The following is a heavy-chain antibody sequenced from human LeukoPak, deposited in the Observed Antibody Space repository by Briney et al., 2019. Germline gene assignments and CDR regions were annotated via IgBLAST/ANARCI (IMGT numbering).Heavy chain of an antibody. CDR3: ARAGQDEYSYGPYFDY. J-gene: IGHJ4*02. D-gene: IGHD5-18*01. CDR2: IYTSGST. V-gene: IGHV4-4*07. CDR1: GGSISSYY. Sequence: PSETLSLTCTVSGGSISSYYWSWIRQPAGKGLEWIGRIYTSGSTNYNPSLKSRVTMSVDTSKNQFSLKLSSVTAADTAVYYCARAGQDEYSYGPYFDYWGQGTLVTVSS.